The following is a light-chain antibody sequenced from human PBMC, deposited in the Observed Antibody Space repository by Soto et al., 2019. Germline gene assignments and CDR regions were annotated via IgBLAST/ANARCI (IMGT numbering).Light chain of an antibody. CDR3: QQYNNWPPWLT. CDR2: ATS. J-gene: IGKJ4*01. V-gene: IGKV3-11*01. Sequence: EVVLTQSPATLSLSPGEGATLSCRASQSIGNYLAWYQQKPGQAPRLLIYATSNRATGIPARFSGSGSGTDFTLTISSLEPEDFAVYYCQQYNNWPPWLTFGGGTKVEIK. CDR1: QSIGNY.